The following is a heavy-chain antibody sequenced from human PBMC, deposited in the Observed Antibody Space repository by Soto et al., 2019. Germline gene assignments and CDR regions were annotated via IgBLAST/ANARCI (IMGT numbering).Heavy chain of an antibody. D-gene: IGHD6-19*01. J-gene: IGHJ6*02. CDR3: ASPKSHISSGWYNYYGMDV. Sequence: EVQLVESGGGLVQPGGSLRLSCAASGFTVSSNYMSWVRQAPGKGLEWVSGIYSGGSTYYADSVKGRFTICRDNSKNTLYLQTNSLRAEDTAVYYCASPKSHISSGWYNYYGMDVWGQGTTVTLSS. V-gene: IGHV3-66*01. CDR2: IYSGGST. CDR1: GFTVSSNY.